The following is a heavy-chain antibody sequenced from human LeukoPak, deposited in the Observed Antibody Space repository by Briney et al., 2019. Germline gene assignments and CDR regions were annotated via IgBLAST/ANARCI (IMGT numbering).Heavy chain of an antibody. CDR3: ARGTDWGPYYFDY. CDR2: IYTSGST. J-gene: IGHJ4*02. CDR1: GGSISSGSYY. D-gene: IGHD7-27*01. V-gene: IGHV4-61*02. Sequence: SQTLSLTCTVSGGSISSGSYYWSWIRQPAGKGLEWIGRIYTSGSTNYNPSLKSRVTISVDTSKNQFSLKLSSVTAADTAVYYCARGTDWGPYYFDYWGQGTLVTVSS.